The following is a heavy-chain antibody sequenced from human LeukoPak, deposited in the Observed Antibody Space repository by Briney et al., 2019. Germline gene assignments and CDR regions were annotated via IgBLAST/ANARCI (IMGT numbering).Heavy chain of an antibody. V-gene: IGHV3-23*01. D-gene: IGHD6-13*01. Sequence: HPGGSLRLSCAASGFTFSSYAMSWVRQAPGKGLEWVSAISGSGGSTYYADSVKGRFTISRDNSKNTLYLQMNSLRAEDTAVYYCAKMAGYSSSWYFPGTNWFDPWGQGTLVTVSS. CDR3: AKMAGYSSSWYFPGTNWFDP. CDR1: GFTFSSYA. CDR2: ISGSGGST. J-gene: IGHJ5*02.